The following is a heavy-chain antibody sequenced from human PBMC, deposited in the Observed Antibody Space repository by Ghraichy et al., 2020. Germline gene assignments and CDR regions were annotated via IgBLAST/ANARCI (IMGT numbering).Heavy chain of an antibody. D-gene: IGHD3-22*01. V-gene: IGHV4-39*01. CDR2: IYYSGST. Sequence: SETLSLTCTVSGGSISSSSYYWGWIRQPPGKGLEWIGSIYYSGSTYYNPSLKSRVTISVDTSKNQFSLKLSSVTAADTAVYYCARHVTMIVVVMNFDYWGQGTLVTVSS. CDR1: GGSISSSSYY. CDR3: ARHVTMIVVVMNFDY. J-gene: IGHJ4*02.